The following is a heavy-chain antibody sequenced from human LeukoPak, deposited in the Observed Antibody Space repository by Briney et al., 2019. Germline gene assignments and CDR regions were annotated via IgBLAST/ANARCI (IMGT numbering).Heavy chain of an antibody. J-gene: IGHJ3*02. D-gene: IGHD5-12*01. Sequence: SETLSLTCTVSGGSIGSGDYYWSWIRQPPGKGLEWIGYIYYSGSTYYNPSLKSRVTISVDTSKNQFSLKLSSVTAADTAVYYCAREGSVDDAFDIWGQGTMVTVSS. CDR1: GGSIGSGDYY. V-gene: IGHV4-30-4*01. CDR3: AREGSVDDAFDI. CDR2: IYYSGST.